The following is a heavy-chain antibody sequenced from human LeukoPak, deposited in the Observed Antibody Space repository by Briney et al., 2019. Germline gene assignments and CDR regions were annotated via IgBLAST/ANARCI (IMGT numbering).Heavy chain of an antibody. CDR3: ARISKPYSYDSPYWFAP. CDR1: GFTVSDHY. D-gene: IGHD3-22*01. V-gene: IGHV3-66*01. Sequence: GGSLRLSCAASGFTVSDHYMSWVRQAPGKGLEWVSVIYSGGSTYYADFVKGRFTISRDNSKNTLYLQMSSLRADDTAVYYCARISKPYSYDSPYWFAPWAQGPLVTVPS. CDR2: IYSGGST. J-gene: IGHJ5*02.